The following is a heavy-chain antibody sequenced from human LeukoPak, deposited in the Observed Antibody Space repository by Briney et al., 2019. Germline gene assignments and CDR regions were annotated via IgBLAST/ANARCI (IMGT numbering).Heavy chain of an antibody. Sequence: SETLSLTCTVSGGSISSSSYYWGWIRQPPGKGLEWIGSIYYSGSTYYNPSLKSRVTISVDTSKNQFSPKLSSVTAADTAVYYCARQRAAAGKNWFDPWGHGTLVTVSS. V-gene: IGHV4-39*01. CDR2: IYYSGST. D-gene: IGHD6-13*01. J-gene: IGHJ5*02. CDR3: ARQRAAAGKNWFDP. CDR1: GGSISSSSYY.